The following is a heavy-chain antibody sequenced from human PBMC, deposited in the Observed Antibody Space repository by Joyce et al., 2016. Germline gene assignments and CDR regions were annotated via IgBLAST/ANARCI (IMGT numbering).Heavy chain of an antibody. Sequence: EVQLVESGGGLVKPGGSLRLSCAASGFTFRSYSVHWVRQAPGKGLEWVSSISASSNYINYADSVKGRFTISRDNAKNSLSLQMNSLRADDTAVYYCARYSYCTTGVCSFDYWGQGTLVTVSS. D-gene: IGHD2-8*01. V-gene: IGHV3-21*01. CDR2: ISASSNYI. CDR1: GFTFRSYS. CDR3: ARYSYCTTGVCSFDY. J-gene: IGHJ4*02.